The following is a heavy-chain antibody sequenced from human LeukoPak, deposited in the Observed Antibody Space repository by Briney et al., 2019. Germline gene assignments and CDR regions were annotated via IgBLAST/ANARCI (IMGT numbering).Heavy chain of an antibody. Sequence: GGSLRLSCAASGFTLSTYAMHWVRQTPGKGLEWVAVISSGGATTHYADSVKGRFTISSDSSKNTLYLQMNSLRAEDTAVYYCAKALNDGYGDLDYFDYWGQGTLVTVSS. CDR3: AKALNDGYGDLDYFDY. D-gene: IGHD4-17*01. J-gene: IGHJ4*02. V-gene: IGHV3-30-3*01. CDR1: GFTLSTYA. CDR2: ISSGGATT.